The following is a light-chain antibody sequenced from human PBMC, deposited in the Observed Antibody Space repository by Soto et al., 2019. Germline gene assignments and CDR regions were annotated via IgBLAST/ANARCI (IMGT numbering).Light chain of an antibody. V-gene: IGLV2-14*02. CDR3: QSYDSSLSAV. J-gene: IGLJ2*01. CDR2: EGS. Sequence: QSVLTQPASVSGSPGQSITISCTGTSSDVGSYNLVSWYQQHPGKAPKLMIYEGSKRPSGVSNRFSGSKSGNTASLTISGLQAEDEADYYCQSYDSSLSAVFGGGTKLTVL. CDR1: SSDVGSYNL.